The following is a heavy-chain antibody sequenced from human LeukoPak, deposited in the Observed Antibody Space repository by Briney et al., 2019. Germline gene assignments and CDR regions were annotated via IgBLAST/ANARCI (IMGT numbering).Heavy chain of an antibody. CDR2: IYYSGST. Sequence: SEALSLTCTVSGGCISSYYWSWIRQPPGKGLEWIGYIYYSGSTNYNPSLKSRVTISVDTSKNQFSLKLSSVTAADTAVYYCARDSSGYYNYWGQGTLVTVSS. D-gene: IGHD3-22*01. CDR1: GGCISSYY. J-gene: IGHJ4*02. V-gene: IGHV4-59*01. CDR3: ARDSSGYYNY.